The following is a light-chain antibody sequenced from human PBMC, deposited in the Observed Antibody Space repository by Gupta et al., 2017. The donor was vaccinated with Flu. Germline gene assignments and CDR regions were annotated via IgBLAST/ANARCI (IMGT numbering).Light chain of an antibody. Sequence: RDIGSNFLVAWCHQRPGRAPKLILFEVNNRTSGVSDRFSGSKSGYTASLTISGLQVDDEGDYYCCAYAGSLTWPFGGGTKVTVL. V-gene: IGLV2-23*02. J-gene: IGLJ3*02. CDR1: RDIGSNFL. CDR2: EVN. CDR3: CAYAGSLTWP.